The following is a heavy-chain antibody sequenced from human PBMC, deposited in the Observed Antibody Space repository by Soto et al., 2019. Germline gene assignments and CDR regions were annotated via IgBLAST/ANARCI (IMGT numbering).Heavy chain of an antibody. V-gene: IGHV4-39*01. J-gene: IGHJ4*02. CDR1: GGSISSSSYY. CDR3: ARVSRPLGPVAGDFDY. Sequence: SETLSLTCTVSGGSISSSSYYWGWIRQPPGKGLEWIGSIYYSGSTYYNPSLKSRVTISVDTSKNQFSLKLSSVTAADTAVYYCARVSRPLGPVAGDFDYWGQGTLVTVSS. CDR2: IYYSGST. D-gene: IGHD6-19*01.